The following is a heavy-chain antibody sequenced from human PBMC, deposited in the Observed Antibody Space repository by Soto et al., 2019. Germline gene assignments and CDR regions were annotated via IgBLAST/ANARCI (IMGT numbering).Heavy chain of an antibody. CDR1: GFPSTPSGVG. J-gene: IGHJ5*02. CDR2: IYWDDDK. D-gene: IGHD6-19*01. V-gene: IGHV2-5*02. CDR3: APLIRDTSGWYSFDP. Sequence: QITLKESGPTLVKPTQPLTRPCTFSGFPSTPSGVGVGWFRNPPGKALKWLALIYWDDDKRYSPSLKSRLTITKDTSKNQVVLTMTNMDPVDTATYYCAPLIRDTSGWYSFDPWGQGTLVTVSS.